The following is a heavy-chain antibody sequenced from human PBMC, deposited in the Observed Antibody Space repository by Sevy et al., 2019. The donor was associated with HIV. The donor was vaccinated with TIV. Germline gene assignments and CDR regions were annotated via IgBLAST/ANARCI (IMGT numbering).Heavy chain of an antibody. V-gene: IGHV4-59*08. CDR2: VYYTGGT. J-gene: IGHJ3*02. CDR1: GGSINSDH. CDR3: ARRNDFDI. Sequence: SETLSLTCTVSGGSINSDHWNWIRQPPGKGLEWIGYVYYTGGTNYNPSLKNRVSILVDRTKNQFSLNLTSVTAADTAVYYCARRNDFDIWGQGTMVTVSS.